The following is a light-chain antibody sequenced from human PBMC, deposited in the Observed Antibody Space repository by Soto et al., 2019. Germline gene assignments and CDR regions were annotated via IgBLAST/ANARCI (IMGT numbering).Light chain of an antibody. Sequence: QSALTQPASVSGSPGQSITISCTGTSSDVGGYNYVSWYQQHPGKAPKLMIYYVSHWPSGVSNRFSGSKSGNTASLTISGLQAEDEADYYCSSYTSINSYVFGTGTKLTVL. CDR3: SSYTSINSYV. V-gene: IGLV2-14*03. CDR1: SSDVGGYNY. J-gene: IGLJ1*01. CDR2: YVS.